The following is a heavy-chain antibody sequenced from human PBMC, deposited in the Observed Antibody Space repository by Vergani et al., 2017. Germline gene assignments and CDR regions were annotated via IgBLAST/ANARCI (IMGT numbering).Heavy chain of an antibody. V-gene: IGHV1-69*18. CDR2: IIPIFGTA. J-gene: IGHJ5*02. CDR1: GGTFSSYA. CDR3: ARDGYCSSTSCYLWWFDP. D-gene: IGHD2-2*03. Sequence: QVQLVQSGAEVKKPGSSVKVSCKASGGTFSSYAISWVRQAPGHGLEWMGRIIPIFGTANYAQKFQGRVTITADESTSTAYMELSSLRSEDTAVYYCARDGYCSSTSCYLWWFDPWGQGTLVTVSS.